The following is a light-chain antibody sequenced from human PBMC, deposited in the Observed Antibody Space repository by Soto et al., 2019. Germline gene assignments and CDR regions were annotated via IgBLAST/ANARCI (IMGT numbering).Light chain of an antibody. CDR1: SSNIGAAYD. J-gene: IGLJ3*02. V-gene: IGLV1-40*01. Sequence: QSVLTQPPSVSGAPGQKVTISCTRSSSNIGAAYDVHWYQHLPGTAPKLLIYGNNNRPSGVPDRFSGSKSGTSASLAITGLQGEDGADYYCQPYASSLGGGVFGGGTKLT. CDR3: QPYASSLGGGV. CDR2: GNN.